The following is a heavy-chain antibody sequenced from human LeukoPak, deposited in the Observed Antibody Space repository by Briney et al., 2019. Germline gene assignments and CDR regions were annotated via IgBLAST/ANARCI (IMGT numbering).Heavy chain of an antibody. CDR3: ARHVVPYSSGLAGFDF. D-gene: IGHD6-19*01. V-gene: IGHV5-51*01. CDR1: GYTLATYR. Sequence: KPGESLKIFCKGSGYTLATYRIAWVRQMPGKGLEWVGIIYPGDSDIRYSPSFQGQVTISADKSITTAYLQWSSLKASDTAMYYCARHVVPYSSGLAGFDFWGQGTLVTVSS. CDR2: IYPGDSDI. J-gene: IGHJ4*02.